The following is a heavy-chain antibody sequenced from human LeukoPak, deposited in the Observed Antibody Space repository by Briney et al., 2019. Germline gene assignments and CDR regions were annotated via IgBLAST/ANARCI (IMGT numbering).Heavy chain of an antibody. CDR2: INHSGST. Sequence: KPSETLSLTCAVYGGSFSGYYWSWIRQPPGKGLEWIGEINHSGSTNYNPSLKSRVTISVDTSKNQFSLKLSSVTAADTAVYYCARGKVLRYPKLENWFDPWGQGTLVTASS. D-gene: IGHD3-9*01. CDR1: GGSFSGYY. CDR3: ARGKVLRYPKLENWFDP. V-gene: IGHV4-34*01. J-gene: IGHJ5*02.